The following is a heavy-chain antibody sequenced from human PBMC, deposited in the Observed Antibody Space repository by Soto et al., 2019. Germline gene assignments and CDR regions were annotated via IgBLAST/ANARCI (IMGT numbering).Heavy chain of an antibody. CDR2: IYPGDSDT. CDR3: ARPGYSSSWSPGAFDI. CDR1: GYSFTSYW. Sequence: PGESLKISCKGSGYSFTSYWIGWVRQMPGKGLEWMGIIYPGDSDTRYSPSFQAQVTISADKSISTAYLQWSSLKASDTAMYYCARPGYSSSWSPGAFDIWGQGTMVTVSS. V-gene: IGHV5-51*01. D-gene: IGHD6-13*01. J-gene: IGHJ3*02.